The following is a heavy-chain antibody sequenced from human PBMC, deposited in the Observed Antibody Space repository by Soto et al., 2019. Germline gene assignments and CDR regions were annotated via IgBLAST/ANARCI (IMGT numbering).Heavy chain of an antibody. CDR1: GFTFSSFA. CDR3: VQDCTGNSCPCMVD. CDR2: ISSSGETT. Sequence: EVQLLESGGGLVQLGGSLRLSCAASGFTFSSFAMTWVRQSPGEGLEWVSSISSSGETTYYSDSVKGRFTISRDISKKMVYLQMTSRRAEETDVYLCVQDCTGNSCPCMVDWGKRTTVTVSS. J-gene: IGHJ6*04. D-gene: IGHD5-18*01. V-gene: IGHV3-23*01.